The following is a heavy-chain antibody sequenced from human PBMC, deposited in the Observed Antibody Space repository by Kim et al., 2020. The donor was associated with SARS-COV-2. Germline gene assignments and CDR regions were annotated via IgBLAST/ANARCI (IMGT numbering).Heavy chain of an antibody. V-gene: IGHV3-13*04. Sequence: GGSLRLSCAASGFTFSTYDMHWVRQATGKGLEWVSAIGTAGDTYYSASAMGRRTISRENARNSLYLQMNSLRAGDTAVDYCSGGSVSSSSYSPAFDSW. D-gene: IGHD6-13*01. CDR2: IGTAGDT. CDR1: GFTFSTYD. CDR3: SGGSVSSSSYSPAFDS. J-gene: IGHJ3*02.